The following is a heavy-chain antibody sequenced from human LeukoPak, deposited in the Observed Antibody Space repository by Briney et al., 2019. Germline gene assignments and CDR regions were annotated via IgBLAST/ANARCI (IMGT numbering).Heavy chain of an antibody. V-gene: IGHV3-23*01. D-gene: IGHD7-27*01. CDR3: AKTANWGDKWYFDL. J-gene: IGHJ2*01. Sequence: GGSLRLSCAASGFTFSNAWMSWVRQAPGKGLEWVSAITGSGDDTNYADSVKGRFTISRDNSKNTLFLQKTSLRAEDTAVYYCAKTANWGDKWYFDLWGRGTLVTVSS. CDR1: GFTFSNAW. CDR2: ITGSGDDT.